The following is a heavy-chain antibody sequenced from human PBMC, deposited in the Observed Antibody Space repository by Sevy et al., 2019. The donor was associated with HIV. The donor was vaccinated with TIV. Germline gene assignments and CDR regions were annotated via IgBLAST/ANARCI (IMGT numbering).Heavy chain of an antibody. V-gene: IGHV3-48*02. J-gene: IGHJ4*02. CDR3: ASNSSGTTEGYFDY. Sequence: GGSLRLSCAASGFTFSSYSMNWVRQAPGKGLEWVSYISSSSSTIYYADSVKGRFTISRDNAKNSLYLQMNSLRDEDTAVYYCASNSSGTTEGYFDYWGQGTLVTVSS. D-gene: IGHD3-22*01. CDR2: ISSSSSTI. CDR1: GFTFSSYS.